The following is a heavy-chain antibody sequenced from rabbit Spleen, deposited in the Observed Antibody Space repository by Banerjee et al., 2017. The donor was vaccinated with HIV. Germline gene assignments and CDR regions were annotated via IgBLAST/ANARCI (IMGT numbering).Heavy chain of an antibody. D-gene: IGHD2-1*01. V-gene: IGHV1S40*01. Sequence: QSLEESGGDLVKPEGSLTLTCAASGFSFSSTYYMCWVRQAPGKGLEWVGCIYPNDGIIDYASWVNGRFTISKTSSTTVTLQMTSLTAADTATYFCARGSATMTMVITGYYFNLWGQGTLVTVS. CDR2: IYPNDGII. CDR1: GFSFSSTYY. CDR3: ARGSATMTMVITGYYFNL. J-gene: IGHJ4*01.